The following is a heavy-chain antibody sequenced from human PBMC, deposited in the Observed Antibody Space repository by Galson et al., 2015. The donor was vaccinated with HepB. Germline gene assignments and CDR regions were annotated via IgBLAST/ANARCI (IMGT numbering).Heavy chain of an antibody. Sequence: QSGAEVTKPGEYLKISCKGSGSSFTSYWIGWVRQMPGKGLEWMGIIYPGDSDTKYSPSFQGQVTSSADKSISTAYLQWSSLKASDTAMYYCARQATIGGEAVDYWGQGTLVTGSS. V-gene: IGHV5-51*01. CDR2: IYPGDSDT. D-gene: IGHD5-12*01. CDR3: ARQATIGGEAVDY. CDR1: GSSFTSYW. J-gene: IGHJ4*02.